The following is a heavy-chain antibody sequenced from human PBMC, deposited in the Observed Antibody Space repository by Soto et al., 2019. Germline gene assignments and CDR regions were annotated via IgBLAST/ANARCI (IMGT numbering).Heavy chain of an antibody. CDR3: AGCSAAARIGWFGP. CDR2: IYPGDSDT. CDR1: GHSFTSYW. Sequence: EARKISCEGSGHSFTSYWIGWVRQMPGKGLEWLGIIYPGDSDTRYSPSFQGQVTISADHSISTAYLQASSLKASDTARYYCAGCSAAARIGWFGPWGQGTLVIASS. D-gene: IGHD6-13*01. V-gene: IGHV5-51*01. J-gene: IGHJ5*02.